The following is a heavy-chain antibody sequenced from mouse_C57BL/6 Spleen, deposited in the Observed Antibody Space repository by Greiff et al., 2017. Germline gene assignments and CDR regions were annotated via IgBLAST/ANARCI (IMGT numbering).Heavy chain of an antibody. CDR3: ARTCYYGSSRYAMGY. Sequence: QVQLQQPGAELVMPGASVKLSCKASGYTFTSYWMHWVKQRPGQGLGWIGEIDPSDSYTNYNQKFKGKSTLTVDKSSSTAYMQLSSLTSEDSAVYYCARTCYYGSSRYAMGYWGQGTSVTVSS. D-gene: IGHD1-1*01. CDR1: GYTFTSYW. CDR2: IDPSDSYT. V-gene: IGHV1-69*01. J-gene: IGHJ4*01.